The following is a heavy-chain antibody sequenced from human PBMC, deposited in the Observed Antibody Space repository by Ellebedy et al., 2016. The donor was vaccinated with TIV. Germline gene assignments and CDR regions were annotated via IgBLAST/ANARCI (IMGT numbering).Heavy chain of an antibody. CDR1: GGSISSSS. CDR3: ARGGDYYDSSGYFHY. V-gene: IGHV4-59*01. J-gene: IGHJ4*02. Sequence: MPSETLSLTCTVSGGSISSSSWSWTPQAPRPGLEWIGSIYYSGSTNYNPSLKSRVTISVDTSKNQFSLKLSAVTAADTAVYYSARGGDYYDSSGYFHYWGQGTLVSVSS. CDR2: IYYSGST. D-gene: IGHD3-22*01.